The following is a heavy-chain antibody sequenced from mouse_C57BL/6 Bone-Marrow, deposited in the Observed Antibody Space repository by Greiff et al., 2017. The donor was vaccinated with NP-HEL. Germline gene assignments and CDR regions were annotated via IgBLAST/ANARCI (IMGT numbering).Heavy chain of an antibody. Sequence: EVQLQQSGPVLVKPGASVKMSCKASGYTFTDYYMNWVKQSHGKSLEWIGVINPYNGGTSYNQKFKGKATLTVDKSSSTAYMELNSLTSEDSAVYYCARWDGSSSSRYYYAMDYWGQGTSVTVSS. V-gene: IGHV1-19*01. J-gene: IGHJ4*01. CDR2: INPYNGGT. D-gene: IGHD1-1*01. CDR3: ARWDGSSSSRYYYAMDY. CDR1: GYTFTDYY.